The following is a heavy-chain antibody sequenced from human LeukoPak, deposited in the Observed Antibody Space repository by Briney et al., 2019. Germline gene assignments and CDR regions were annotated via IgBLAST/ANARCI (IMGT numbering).Heavy chain of an antibody. Sequence: GGSLRLSCEASGFTLSTYWMNWVRQVPGKGLDWVANINPDGSGKRYVDSVKGRFTIARDNADNSLSLQMNSLRAEDTAVYYCASWGAGGNSWGQGTLVTVYS. D-gene: IGHD3-16*01. CDR1: GFTLSTYW. CDR2: INPDGSGK. J-gene: IGHJ5*02. V-gene: IGHV3-7*01. CDR3: ASWGAGGNS.